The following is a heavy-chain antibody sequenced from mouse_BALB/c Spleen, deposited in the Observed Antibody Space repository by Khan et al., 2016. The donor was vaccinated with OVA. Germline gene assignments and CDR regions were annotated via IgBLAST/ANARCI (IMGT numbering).Heavy chain of an antibody. CDR3: ARVRKFAY. J-gene: IGHJ3*01. Sequence: QVQLQQSGAELVRPGVSLKISCKVSGYTFTDYAMHWVKQSPAKSLEWIGVLSSYYGVPDYNQKFKGKATMTVVRSTCTAYLELASMTSVDSAIFNCARVRKFAYLGQGTQVTIS. CDR2: LSSYYGVP. CDR1: GYTFTDYA. V-gene: IGHV1S137*01.